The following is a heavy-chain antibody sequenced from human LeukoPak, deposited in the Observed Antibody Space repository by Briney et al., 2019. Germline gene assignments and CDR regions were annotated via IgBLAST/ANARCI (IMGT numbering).Heavy chain of an antibody. Sequence: SETLSLTCTVSGGSVSSGGYYWSWIRQPPGKGLEWIGYIYYSGSTNYNPSLKSRVTISVDTSKNQFSLKLSSVTAADTAVYYCARDRGSYNYYFDYWGQGTLVTVSS. CDR3: ARDRGSYNYYFDY. D-gene: IGHD1-26*01. J-gene: IGHJ4*02. CDR2: IYYSGST. CDR1: GGSVSSGGYY. V-gene: IGHV4-61*08.